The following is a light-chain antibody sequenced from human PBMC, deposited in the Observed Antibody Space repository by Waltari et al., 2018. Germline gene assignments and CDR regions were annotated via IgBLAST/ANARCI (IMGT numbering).Light chain of an antibody. CDR3: QQSYSAPFT. CDR2: DAS. V-gene: IGKV1-39*01. CDR1: RDIDAY. Sequence: DIQMTQSPSSLSTSVGDRVTITCRASRDIDAYLNWYQQQPGKAPKLLIYDASTLQRGVPTRFSGGGIGTDFTLTISDLQPDDFATYFCQQSYSAPFTFGRGTRLE. J-gene: IGKJ5*01.